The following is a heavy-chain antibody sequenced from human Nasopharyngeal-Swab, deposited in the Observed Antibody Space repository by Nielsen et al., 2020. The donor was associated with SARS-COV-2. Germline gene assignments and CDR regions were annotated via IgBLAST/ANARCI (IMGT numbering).Heavy chain of an antibody. Sequence: ASVKVSCKASGYTFTSYYMHWVRQAPGQGLEWTGIINPSGGSTSYAQKFQGRVTMTRDTSTSTVYMELSSLRSEDTAVYYCARDLRQDYDILTGFHHEYYYGMDVWGQGTTVTVSS. CDR3: ARDLRQDYDILTGFHHEYYYGMDV. D-gene: IGHD3-9*01. J-gene: IGHJ6*02. CDR1: GYTFTSYY. V-gene: IGHV1-46*01. CDR2: INPSGGST.